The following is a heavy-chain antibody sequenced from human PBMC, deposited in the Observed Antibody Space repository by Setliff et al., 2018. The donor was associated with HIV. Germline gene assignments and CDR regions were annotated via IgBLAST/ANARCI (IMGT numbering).Heavy chain of an antibody. CDR2: INQDGSEK. CDR3: ARKLRPGHGVDV. J-gene: IGHJ6*02. Sequence: GGSLRLSCAASGFAFTSYWMIWVRQAPGKGLEWVANINQDGSEKNYVDSVKGRFTISRDNAKNSMDLQMNSLRADDTAIYYCARKLRPGHGVDVWGQGTTVTVS. D-gene: IGHD3-10*01. V-gene: IGHV3-7*01. CDR1: GFAFTSYW.